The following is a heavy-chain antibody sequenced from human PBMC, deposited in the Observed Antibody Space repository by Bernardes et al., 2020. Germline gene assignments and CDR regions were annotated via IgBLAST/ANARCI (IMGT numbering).Heavy chain of an antibody. J-gene: IGHJ6*02. V-gene: IGHV3-21*01. CDR2: INSRSTVT. Sequence: GGSLRLSCAGSGFIFSSFSMNWVRQAPGKGLEWVSSINSRSTVTYYADSMKGRFSISRDNAKNSLSLQMYSLRAEDTAVYYCARGGGTDFWSGFGMDVWGQGTTVTVSS. CDR1: GFIFSSFS. CDR3: ARGGGTDFWSGFGMDV. D-gene: IGHD3-3*01.